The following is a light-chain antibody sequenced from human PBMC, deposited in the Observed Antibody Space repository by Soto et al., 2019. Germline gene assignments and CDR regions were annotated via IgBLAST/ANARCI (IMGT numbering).Light chain of an antibody. J-gene: IGLJ1*01. CDR3: AAWDASLGGFYV. Sequence: QSVLTQPPSASGAPGQRGTISCSGSRSSVGSNTVNWYQHLPGTAPKLLIYSNTHRPSGVPDRFSASKAGASDSLAISWLMVEDEGDYYCAAWDASLGGFYVFGSGTKVTVL. V-gene: IGLV1-44*01. CDR2: SNT. CDR1: RSSVGSNT.